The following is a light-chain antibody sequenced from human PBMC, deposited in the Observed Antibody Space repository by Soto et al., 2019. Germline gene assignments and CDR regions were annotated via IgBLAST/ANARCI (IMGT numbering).Light chain of an antibody. Sequence: DIQMTQSPSTLSASVGDRATITCRASQSISSWLAWYQQKPGKAPELLIYDASSLESGVPSRFSGSGSGTEFTLTISSLQPDDFATYYCQQYSSYSRTFGQGTEVEIK. J-gene: IGKJ1*01. CDR2: DAS. V-gene: IGKV1-5*01. CDR3: QQYSSYSRT. CDR1: QSISSW.